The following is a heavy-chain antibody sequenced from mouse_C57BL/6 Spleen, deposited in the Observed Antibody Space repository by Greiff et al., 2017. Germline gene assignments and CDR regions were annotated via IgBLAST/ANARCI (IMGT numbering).Heavy chain of an antibody. CDR1: GYTFTDYY. D-gene: IGHD2-3*01. V-gene: IGHV1-26*01. J-gene: IGHJ4*01. CDR2: INPNNGGT. Sequence: EVQLQQSGPELVKPGASVKISCKASGYTFTDYYMNWVKQSHGKSLEWIGDINPNNGGTSYNQKFKGKATLTVDKSSSTAYMALRSLTSEDSAVYYCARSTFYDGYYDYAMDYWGQGTSVTVSS. CDR3: ARSTFYDGYYDYAMDY.